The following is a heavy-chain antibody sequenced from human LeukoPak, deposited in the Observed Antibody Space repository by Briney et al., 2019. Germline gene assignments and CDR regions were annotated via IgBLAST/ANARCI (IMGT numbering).Heavy chain of an antibody. CDR2: IYSGGST. J-gene: IGHJ6*03. D-gene: IGHD3-3*01. CDR1: GFTVSSNY. Sequence: PGGSLRLSCAASGFTVSSNYMSWVRQAPGKGLEWVSVIYSGGSTYYADSVKGRFTISRDNSKNTLYLQMNSLRAEDTAVYYCARDGPYYDFWSGYSTYYYMDVWAKGPRSPSP. V-gene: IGHV3-53*01. CDR3: ARDGPYYDFWSGYSTYYYMDV.